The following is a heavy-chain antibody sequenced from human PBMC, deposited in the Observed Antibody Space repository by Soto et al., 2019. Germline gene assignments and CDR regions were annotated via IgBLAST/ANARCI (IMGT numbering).Heavy chain of an antibody. V-gene: IGHV4-4*02. CDR2: IYHSGST. CDR1: GGSISSSNW. D-gene: IGHD3-3*01. CDR3: VRFLEWMGGTMDV. J-gene: IGHJ6*02. Sequence: QVQLQESGPGLVKPSGTLSLTCAVSGGSISSSNWWSWVRQPPGKGLEWIGEIYHSGSTNYNPSRKSRVTRSVDKSKNQFSLKLSSVTAADTAVYYCVRFLEWMGGTMDVWGQGTTVTVSS.